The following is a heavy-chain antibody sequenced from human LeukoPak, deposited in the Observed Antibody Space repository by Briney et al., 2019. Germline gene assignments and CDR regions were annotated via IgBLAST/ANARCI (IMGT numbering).Heavy chain of an antibody. V-gene: IGHV3-33*01. D-gene: IGHD2-8*01. CDR1: GFTFSSYG. CDR2: IWYDGSNK. J-gene: IGHJ4*02. CDR3: ASALCTNGVCYTNDY. Sequence: PGGSLRLSCAASGFTFSSYGMHWVRQAPGKGLEWVAVIWYDGSNKYYADSVKGRFTISRDNSKNTLYLQMNSLRAEDTAVYYCASALCTNGVCYTNDYWGQGTLVTVSS.